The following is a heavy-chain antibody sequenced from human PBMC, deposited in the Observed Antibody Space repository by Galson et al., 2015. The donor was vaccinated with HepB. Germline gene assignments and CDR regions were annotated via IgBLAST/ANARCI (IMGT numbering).Heavy chain of an antibody. D-gene: IGHD2/OR15-2a*01. V-gene: IGHV4-38-2*02. CDR2: VHHSGST. J-gene: IGHJ4*02. CDR1: GYSISSGYY. Sequence: ETLSLTCAVSGYSISSGYYWGWIRQPPGKGLEWIGSVHHSGSTYYNPSLKSRITISVDTSKNQFSLKLNSVTAADTAVYYCARDYRGGWVLLDYWGQGTLVTVSS. CDR3: ARDYRGGWVLLDY.